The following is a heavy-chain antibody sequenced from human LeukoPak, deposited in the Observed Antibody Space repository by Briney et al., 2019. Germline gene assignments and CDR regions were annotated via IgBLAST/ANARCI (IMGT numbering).Heavy chain of an antibody. Sequence: GGSLRLSCAASGFTFSSYAMSWVRQAPGKGLEWVSLISWDGGSTYYADSVKGRFTISRDNSKNSLYLQMNSLRAEDTALYYCAKTSVAGDVFDYWGQGTLVTVSS. J-gene: IGHJ4*02. D-gene: IGHD6-19*01. CDR1: GFTFSSYA. CDR2: ISWDGGST. CDR3: AKTSVAGDVFDY. V-gene: IGHV3-43D*04.